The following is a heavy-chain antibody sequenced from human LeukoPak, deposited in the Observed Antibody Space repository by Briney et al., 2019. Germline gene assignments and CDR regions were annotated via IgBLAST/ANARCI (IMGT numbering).Heavy chain of an antibody. V-gene: IGHV3-7*01. CDR1: GFPFSSYW. Sequence: GGSMRLSCVASGFPFSSYWMSWVRQAPGKGLEWVANIKQDGSEKYYVDSVKGRFTISRDNAKNSLYLQMDSLRAEDTAVYYCARANDFWSGYYLYWGQGTLVTVSS. J-gene: IGHJ4*02. CDR3: ARANDFWSGYYLY. CDR2: IKQDGSEK. D-gene: IGHD3-3*01.